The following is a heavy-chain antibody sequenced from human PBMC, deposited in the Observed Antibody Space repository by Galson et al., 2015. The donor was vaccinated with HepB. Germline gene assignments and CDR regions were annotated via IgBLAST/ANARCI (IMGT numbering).Heavy chain of an antibody. D-gene: IGHD2-21*01. CDR2: THYSGST. V-gene: IGHV4-59*01. J-gene: IGHJ4*02. CDR3: VRGWHKARRSYYFDY. CDR1: GGSINNYY. Sequence: ETLSLTCTVSGGSINNYYWSWIRQPPGKGLEWIAYTHYSGSTNYNPSLKSRVTISLDTSKNQFSLRLSSLTAADTAVYYCVRGWHKARRSYYFDYWGQGTLVTVSS.